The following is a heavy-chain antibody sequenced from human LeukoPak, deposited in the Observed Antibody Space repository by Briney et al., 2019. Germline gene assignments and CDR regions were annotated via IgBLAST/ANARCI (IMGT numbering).Heavy chain of an antibody. J-gene: IGHJ5*02. CDR2: IRGGGATT. Sequence: GGSLRLSCAASGFTFSNYGMTWGRQAPGKGLEWVSSIRGGGATTHYADSVKGRFIISRDNSKNTLYLQMNSLRAEDTAVYFCAKGAPFSDSGSFWFDPRGQGTLVTVSS. CDR1: GFTFSNYG. V-gene: IGHV3-23*01. D-gene: IGHD3-10*01. CDR3: AKGAPFSDSGSFWFDP.